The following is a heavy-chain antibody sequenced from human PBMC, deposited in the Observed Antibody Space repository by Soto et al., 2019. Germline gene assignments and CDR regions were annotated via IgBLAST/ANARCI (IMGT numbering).Heavy chain of an antibody. J-gene: IGHJ6*02. D-gene: IGHD3-16*01. Sequence: QVQLQESGPGLVKPSQTLSLTCTVSGGSISSGGYYWSWIRQHPGKGLAWIGYIYYSGSTYYNPALKRRVTLSVDTSKIQFSLKLSSVTAADTAVYYCARDEGFGRAYLYYYYGMDVWGQGTTVTVSS. V-gene: IGHV4-31*03. CDR3: ARDEGFGRAYLYYYYGMDV. CDR1: GGSISSGGYY. CDR2: IYYSGST.